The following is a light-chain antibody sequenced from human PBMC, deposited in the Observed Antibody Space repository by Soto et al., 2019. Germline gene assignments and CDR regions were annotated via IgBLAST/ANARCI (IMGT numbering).Light chain of an antibody. V-gene: IGKV3-11*01. CDR2: DAS. J-gene: IGKJ2*01. Sequence: EIVLTQFPATLSLSPGERATLSCRASQSVSNYLAWYQQKPGQAPRLLIYDASNRATGIPARFSGSGSGTDFPRTSSSLEPEDFAVYYGHHRSNWPEHTFCQGTNVDI. CDR3: HHRSNWPEHT. CDR1: QSVSNY.